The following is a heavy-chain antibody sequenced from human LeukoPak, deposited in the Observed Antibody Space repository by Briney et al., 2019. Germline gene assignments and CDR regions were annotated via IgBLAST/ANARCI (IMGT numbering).Heavy chain of an antibody. CDR2: ISSSGSTI. CDR3: ARGTLMVRGSIDY. V-gene: IGHV3-11*01. Sequence: PGGSLRLSCAASGFTFSNAWMNWVRQAPGKGLEWVSYISSSGSTIYYADSVKGRFTISRDNAKNSLYLQMNSLRAEDTAVYYCARGTLMVRGSIDYWGQGTLVTVSS. D-gene: IGHD3-10*01. J-gene: IGHJ4*02. CDR1: GFTFSNAW.